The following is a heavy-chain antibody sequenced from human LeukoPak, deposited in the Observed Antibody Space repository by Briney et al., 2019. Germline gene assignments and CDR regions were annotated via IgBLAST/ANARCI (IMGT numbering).Heavy chain of an antibody. D-gene: IGHD6-13*01. V-gene: IGHV1-2*02. CDR1: GYSFIAYH. J-gene: IGHJ5*02. CDR3: GRDETAATGIGLDP. CDR2: INPASGAT. Sequence: ASVKVSCKASGYSFIAYHIHWVRQAPGQGLEWMGWINPASGATVYGQKFQGRVTMTRDTSINTVYMDLSRLTSDDTAVYYCGRDETAATGIGLDPWAREPWSPSPQ.